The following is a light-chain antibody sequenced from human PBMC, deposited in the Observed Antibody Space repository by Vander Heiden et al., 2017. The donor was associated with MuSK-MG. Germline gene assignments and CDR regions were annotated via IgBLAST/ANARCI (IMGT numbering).Light chain of an antibody. V-gene: IGKV4-1*01. J-gene: IGKJ1*01. CDR2: WAS. Sequence: IVMTQSPDSLAVSLGERATINCKSSQSVLFSANNKNYLGWFQQKAGQPPKLLIYWASTRGSGVPDRFSGSGSGTDFSLTISSLQAEDVAVYYCQQDVSTPQTFGQGTKVEIK. CDR1: QSVLFSANNKNY. CDR3: QQDVSTPQT.